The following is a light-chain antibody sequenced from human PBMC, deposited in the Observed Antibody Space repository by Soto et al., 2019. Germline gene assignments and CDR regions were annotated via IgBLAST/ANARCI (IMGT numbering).Light chain of an antibody. CDR1: QGFRNF. Sequence: DIQMTQSPTSLSASVGDRVTITCRASQGFRNFVAWYQQKPGKAPKLLIYASSTLQSGVPSRFSDSGSGTDFTLPINSLQPEDVATYSLQKYSSVPVFGPGTKVQIK. V-gene: IGKV1-27*01. CDR3: QKYSSVPV. J-gene: IGKJ3*01. CDR2: ASS.